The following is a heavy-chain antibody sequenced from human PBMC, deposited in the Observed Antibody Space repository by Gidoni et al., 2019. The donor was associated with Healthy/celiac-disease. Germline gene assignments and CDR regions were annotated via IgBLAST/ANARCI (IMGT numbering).Heavy chain of an antibody. V-gene: IGHV4-59*01. D-gene: IGHD1-1*01. J-gene: IGHJ2*01. CDR2: IYYSGST. Sequence: QVQLQEAGPGLVKPSETLSLTCTVPGGSISSYYWRWIRQPPGKGLEWIGYIYYSGSTNYNPSLKSRVTISVDTSNNQFSLKLSSVTAADTAVYYCARAVYNSVSWYFDLCGRGTLVTVSS. CDR3: ARAVYNSVSWYFDL. CDR1: GGSISSYY.